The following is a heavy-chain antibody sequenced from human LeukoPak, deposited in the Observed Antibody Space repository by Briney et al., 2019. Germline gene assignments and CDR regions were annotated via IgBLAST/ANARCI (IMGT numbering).Heavy chain of an antibody. Sequence: SETLSLTCTVSGGSFSSTSYYWGWIRHPPGKGLEWIGSIYYSGSTYYNPSLKSRVTISIDTSKSQFSLKLTSVTAADTAVYYCARQTYDSGSGSYRPYYYMDVWGKGTTVTVSS. CDR2: IYYSGST. V-gene: IGHV4-39*01. J-gene: IGHJ6*03. CDR1: GGSFSSTSYY. D-gene: IGHD3-10*01. CDR3: ARQTYDSGSGSYRPYYYMDV.